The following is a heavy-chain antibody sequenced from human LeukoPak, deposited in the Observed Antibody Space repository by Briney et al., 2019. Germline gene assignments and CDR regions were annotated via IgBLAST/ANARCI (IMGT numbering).Heavy chain of an antibody. CDR1: GFTFSSYE. CDR3: AKGNRDGYNHDAFDI. D-gene: IGHD5-24*01. Sequence: PGGSLRLSCAASGFTFSSYEMNWVRQAPGKGLEWVSYISSSGSTIYYADSVKGRFTISRDNAKNSLYLQMNSLRAEDTAVYYCAKGNRDGYNHDAFDIWGQGTMVTVSS. CDR2: ISSSGSTI. J-gene: IGHJ3*02. V-gene: IGHV3-48*03.